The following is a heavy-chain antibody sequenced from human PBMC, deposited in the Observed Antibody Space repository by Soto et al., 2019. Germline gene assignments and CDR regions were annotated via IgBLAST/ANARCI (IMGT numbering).Heavy chain of an antibody. CDR3: ARYSTNRAAFDI. J-gene: IGHJ3*02. Sequence: QVQLQESGPELVKPSQTLCLTCSVSGGSISSGGYYWSWTRQHPGKGLEWIGFIYYGGSTFFNPSLKSRVSISVDTSQNQFSLTLSSVTAADTAIYYCARYSTNRAAFDIWGQGTMVTVSS. CDR2: IYYGGST. V-gene: IGHV4-31*03. CDR1: GGSISSGGYY. D-gene: IGHD1-26*01.